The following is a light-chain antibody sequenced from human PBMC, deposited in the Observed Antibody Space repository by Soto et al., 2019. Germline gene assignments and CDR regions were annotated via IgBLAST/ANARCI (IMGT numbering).Light chain of an antibody. CDR3: HPDTTFLPFP. CDR2: GAS. V-gene: IGKV3-15*01. J-gene: IGKJ5*01. CDR1: QSVSSN. Sequence: RGRMKTPKTLSVSPGERATLSCRASQSVSSNLAWYQQKPGQAPRLLIYGASTRATGIPARFSGSGSGTEFTLTISSLLSADFAVCYWHPDTTFLPFPFSHGTRLEI.